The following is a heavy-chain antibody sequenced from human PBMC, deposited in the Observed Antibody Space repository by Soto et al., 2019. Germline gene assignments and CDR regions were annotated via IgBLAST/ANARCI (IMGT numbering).Heavy chain of an antibody. D-gene: IGHD2-15*01. V-gene: IGHV1-46*01. CDR1: GYTFTSYY. CDR3: ARDRTSGGLFDS. Sequence: QVQLVQSGAEVKKPGASVKVSCKASGYTFTSYYMHWVRQAPGQGLEWMGMIGPSGGSTTYAQNFQGRVTMTRDTSTSTVYMELSSMRPEDTAVYYCARDRTSGGLFDSWCQGTLVTVSS. J-gene: IGHJ4*02. CDR2: IGPSGGST.